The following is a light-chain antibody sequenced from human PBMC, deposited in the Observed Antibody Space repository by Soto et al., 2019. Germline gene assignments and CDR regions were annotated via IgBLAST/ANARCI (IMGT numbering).Light chain of an antibody. CDR3: SSYTSSSLLWV. V-gene: IGLV2-14*03. CDR1: NNYNY. CDR2: DVT. J-gene: IGLJ3*02. Sequence: QSALTQPAFVSGSPGQSVTISCSGTNNYNYICWYQHHPGKAPKLLIFDVTYRPSGVSTRFSGSKSGNTASLTISGLHVEDEADYYCSSYTSSSLLWVFGGGTKLTVL.